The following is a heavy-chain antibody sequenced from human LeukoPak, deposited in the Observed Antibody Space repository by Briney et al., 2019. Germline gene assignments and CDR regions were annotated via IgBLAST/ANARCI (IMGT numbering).Heavy chain of an antibody. CDR2: IKSKSAGGTT. V-gene: IGHV3-15*07. CDR1: GFTFTNTW. J-gene: IGHJ3*01. CDR3: ARDWYHAFDF. D-gene: IGHD3-9*01. Sequence: PGGSLRLSCVASGFTFTNTWMNWVRQAPGKGLEWVGRIKSKSAGGTTDYAAPVKGRFTISRDDSKNTLYLQMNSLKTEDTAVYYCARDWYHAFDFWGQGTMVTVSS.